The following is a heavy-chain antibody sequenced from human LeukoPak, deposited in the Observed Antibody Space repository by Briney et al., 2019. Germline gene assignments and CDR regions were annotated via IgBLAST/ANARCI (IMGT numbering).Heavy chain of an antibody. D-gene: IGHD4-23*01. CDR3: AKDISIGGFADGYFYGMDA. J-gene: IGHJ6*02. Sequence: PGGSLRLSCATSGFKFDDYGMHWVRQAPRKGLEWVSGISCDGAIMVYADSVKGRFTISRDNAKNSLYLQMNSLRAEDTALYYCAKDISIGGFADGYFYGMDAWGQGTTVTVSS. V-gene: IGHV3-9*01. CDR2: ISCDGAIM. CDR1: GFKFDDYG.